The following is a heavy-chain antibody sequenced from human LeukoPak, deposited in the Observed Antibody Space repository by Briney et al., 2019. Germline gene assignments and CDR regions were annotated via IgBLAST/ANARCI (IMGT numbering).Heavy chain of an antibody. J-gene: IGHJ4*02. V-gene: IGHV1-2*02. CDR3: ARVRSSGYDEVPLDY. CDR1: GYTFTGYY. Sequence: ASVKVSCKASGYTFTGYYMHWVGQAPGQGLEWMGWINPNSGGTNYAQKFQGRVTMTRDTSISTAYMELSRLRSDDTAVYYCARVRSSGYDEVPLDYWGQGTLVTVSS. CDR2: INPNSGGT. D-gene: IGHD5-12*01.